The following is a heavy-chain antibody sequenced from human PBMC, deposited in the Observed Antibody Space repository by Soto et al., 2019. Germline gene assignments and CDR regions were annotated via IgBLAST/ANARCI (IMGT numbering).Heavy chain of an antibody. D-gene: IGHD3-3*01. CDR2: ISGSGGST. CDR3: AKDREITIFGVVTTPGGY. CDR1: GFTFSSYA. V-gene: IGHV3-23*01. Sequence: GGSLRLSCAASGFTFSSYAMSWVRQAPGKGLEWVSAISGSGGSTYYADSVKGRFTISRDNSKNTLYLQMNSLRAEDTAVYYCAKDREITIFGVVTTPGGYWGQGTLVTVSS. J-gene: IGHJ4*02.